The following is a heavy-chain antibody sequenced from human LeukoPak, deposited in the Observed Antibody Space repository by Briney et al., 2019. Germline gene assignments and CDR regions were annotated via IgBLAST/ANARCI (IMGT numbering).Heavy chain of an antibody. V-gene: IGHV1-18*04. Sequence: GASVKVSCKASGYTFTGYYMHWVRQAPGQGLEWLGWISAYDGSTNYAQKFRGRVTMTTDTSTGTVFMDLRSLRSDDTAVYYCARGSLGDCNGGSCYSNGHWFDPWGQGTLVTVSS. CDR2: ISAYDGST. J-gene: IGHJ5*02. CDR1: GYTFTGYY. CDR3: ARGSLGDCNGGSCYSNGHWFDP. D-gene: IGHD2-15*01.